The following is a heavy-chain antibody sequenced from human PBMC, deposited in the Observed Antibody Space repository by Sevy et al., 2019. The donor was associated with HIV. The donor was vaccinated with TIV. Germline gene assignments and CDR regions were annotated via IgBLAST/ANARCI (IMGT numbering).Heavy chain of an antibody. CDR1: GFTFSDYY. Sequence: GGSLRLSCAASGFTFSDYYMSWIRQAPGKGLEWVSYISSSGSTIYYAYSVKGRFTISRDNAKNSLYLQMNSLRAEDTAVYYCARDGLDFWSGRYYYYGMDVWGQGTTVTVSS. V-gene: IGHV3-11*01. J-gene: IGHJ6*02. CDR3: ARDGLDFWSGRYYYYGMDV. CDR2: ISSSGSTI. D-gene: IGHD3-3*01.